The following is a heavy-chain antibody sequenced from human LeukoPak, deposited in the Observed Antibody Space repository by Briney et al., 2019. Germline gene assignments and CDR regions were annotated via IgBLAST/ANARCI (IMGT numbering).Heavy chain of an antibody. CDR2: INPNSGGT. Sequence: ASVKVSCKASGYSFTGYYMHWVRQAPGQGLEWMGWINPNSGGTKYAQKFQGRVTMTRDTSISTVYMELRSLRSEDTAVYYCASDILTGADAFDFWGQGTMVTVSS. J-gene: IGHJ3*01. D-gene: IGHD3-9*01. V-gene: IGHV1-2*02. CDR3: ASDILTGADAFDF. CDR1: GYSFTGYY.